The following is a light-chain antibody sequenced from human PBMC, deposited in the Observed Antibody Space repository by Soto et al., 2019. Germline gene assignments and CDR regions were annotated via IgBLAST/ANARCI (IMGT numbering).Light chain of an antibody. CDR3: QSYDSSPSGPV. J-gene: IGLJ2*01. CDR2: GST. CDR1: NSNIGGGYD. V-gene: IGLV1-40*01. Sequence: QSALTQPPSVSGAPGQRVTISCTGSNSNIGGGYDVHWYQQLPGTGPKLLIYGSTSRPSGVPDRFSGSKSGTSASLVITGLQAEDEADYHCQSYDSSPSGPVFGGGTKVTVL.